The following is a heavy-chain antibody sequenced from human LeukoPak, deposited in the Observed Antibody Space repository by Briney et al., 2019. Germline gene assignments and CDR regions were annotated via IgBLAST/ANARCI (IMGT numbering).Heavy chain of an antibody. D-gene: IGHD1-26*01. J-gene: IGHJ4*02. Sequence: GGSLRLSCAASGFTVSSNYMGWVRQAPGKGLEWVSVIYSGGDTYYADSVKGRFTISRDNSKNTLSLQMSSLRAEDTAVYYCAKSATVGIKAPFDCWGQGALVTVSS. CDR3: AKSATVGIKAPFDC. CDR2: IYSGGDT. CDR1: GFTVSSNY. V-gene: IGHV3-66*01.